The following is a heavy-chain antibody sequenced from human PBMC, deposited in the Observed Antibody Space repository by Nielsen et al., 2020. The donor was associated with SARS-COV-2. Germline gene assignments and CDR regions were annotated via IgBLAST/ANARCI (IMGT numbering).Heavy chain of an antibody. CDR2: IYYSGST. CDR3: ARQSLRSWFDP. Sequence: LRLSCTVSGGSISSSSYYWGWIRQPPGKGLEWIGSIYYSGSTYYNPSLKSRVTISVDTSKNQFSLKLSSVTAADTAVYYCARQSLRSWFDPWGQGTLVTVSS. CDR1: GGSISSSSYY. J-gene: IGHJ5*02. V-gene: IGHV4-39*01. D-gene: IGHD3-16*01.